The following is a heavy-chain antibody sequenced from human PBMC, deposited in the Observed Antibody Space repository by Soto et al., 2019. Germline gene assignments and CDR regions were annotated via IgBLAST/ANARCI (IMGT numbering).Heavy chain of an antibody. V-gene: IGHV3-74*01. Sequence: GGSLRRSCALSGFDSSYYWIQWFRQSPGKGLEWVSRIDPDGTTTNYADSVKGRFSVSRDNAKKTIYLQMNSLTADDTALYYCARGPRPSSAGTGAYWGQGTLVTVSS. D-gene: IGHD1-1*01. CDR3: ARGPRPSSAGTGAY. CDR2: IDPDGTTT. J-gene: IGHJ1*01. CDR1: GFDSSYYW.